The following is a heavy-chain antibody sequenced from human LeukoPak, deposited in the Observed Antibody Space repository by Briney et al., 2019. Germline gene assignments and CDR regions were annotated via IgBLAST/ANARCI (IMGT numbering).Heavy chain of an antibody. J-gene: IGHJ6*03. CDR3: ARDRFGELHYYYYYMDV. CDR2: ISHSGGTT. Sequence: GGSLRLSCAASGFTFSSYWMSWVRQAPGKGLEWVSAISHSGGTTYYADSVKGRFTISRDNAKNSLYLQMNSLRAEDTAVYYCARDRFGELHYYYYYMDVWGKGTTVTISS. V-gene: IGHV3-21*04. D-gene: IGHD3-10*01. CDR1: GFTFSSYW.